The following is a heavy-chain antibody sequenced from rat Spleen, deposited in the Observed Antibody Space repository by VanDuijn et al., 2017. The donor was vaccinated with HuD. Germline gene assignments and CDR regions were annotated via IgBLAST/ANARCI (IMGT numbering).Heavy chain of an antibody. CDR1: GFTFSDYN. CDR3: ARGEQLGGYFDY. J-gene: IGHJ2*01. CDR2: IIYDGSRT. Sequence: EVQLVESGGGLVQPGRSLKLSCAASGFTFSDYNMAWVRQAPKKGLEWVATIIYDGSRTYYRDSVKGRFTISRDNAKSTLCLQVDSLRSEDSATYSCARGEQLGGYFDYWGQGVMVTVSS. V-gene: IGHV5S10*01. D-gene: IGHD1-10*01.